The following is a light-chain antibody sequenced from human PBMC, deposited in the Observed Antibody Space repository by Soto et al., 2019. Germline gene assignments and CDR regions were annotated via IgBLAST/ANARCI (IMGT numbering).Light chain of an antibody. J-gene: IGKJ2*01. CDR3: QQYSSFWYS. CDR2: KAS. V-gene: IGKV1-5*03. Sequence: DIEMTQSPSSLSASVGDRVTITCRASQSISSWLAWYQQKPGSAPKLLIYKASTLESGVPSRFSGSGSGTEFTLTISSLQPDDFATYYCQQYSSFWYSFGQGTKLEIK. CDR1: QSISSW.